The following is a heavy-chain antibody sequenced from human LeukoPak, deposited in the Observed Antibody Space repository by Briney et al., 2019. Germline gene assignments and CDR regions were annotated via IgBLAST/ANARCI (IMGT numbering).Heavy chain of an antibody. CDR2: IFYSGST. J-gene: IGHJ4*02. D-gene: IGHD3-10*01. V-gene: IGHV4-59*08. CDR3: ARLEGSQAGYFDY. Sequence: PSETLSLTCTVSGGSISSYYWTWIRQPPGKGLEWIGYIFYSGSTNYNPSLKSRVTISVDTSKNQFSLKLSSVTAADTALYYCARLEGSQAGYFDYWGQGSLVTVSS. CDR1: GGSISSYY.